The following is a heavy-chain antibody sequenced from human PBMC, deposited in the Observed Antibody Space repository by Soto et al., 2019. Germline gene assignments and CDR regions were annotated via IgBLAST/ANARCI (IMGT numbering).Heavy chain of an antibody. J-gene: IGHJ3*01. CDR1: GYTFNKYG. CDR3: ARGRGVVIPAGTPDAFDV. CDR2: ISAFNDYT. V-gene: IGHV1-18*01. Sequence: QAQLVQSGGEVKRPGASVKVSCKASGYTFNKYGFNWVRQAPGHGLEWMGRISAFNDYTNLAQKFQGRVTLTTDASTNTAYMERQILRSDDKAMYYCARGRGVVIPAGTPDAFDVWGQGTKVTVSS. D-gene: IGHD6-13*01.